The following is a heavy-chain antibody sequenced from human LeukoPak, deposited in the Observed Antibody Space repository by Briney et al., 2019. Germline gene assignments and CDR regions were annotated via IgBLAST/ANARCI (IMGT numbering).Heavy chain of an antibody. D-gene: IGHD2-8*01. CDR3: AYTNNLKY. V-gene: IGHV3-7*01. J-gene: IGHJ4*02. CDR1: GFTFGGHW. Sequence: GGSLRPSCAASGFTFGGHWMNWVRQAPGRGLEWVANIKYDGSEKYYVDSVKGRFTISRDDAKNSLSLQMNSVRAEDTAVYYCAYTNNLKYWGQGTLVTVSS. CDR2: IKYDGSEK.